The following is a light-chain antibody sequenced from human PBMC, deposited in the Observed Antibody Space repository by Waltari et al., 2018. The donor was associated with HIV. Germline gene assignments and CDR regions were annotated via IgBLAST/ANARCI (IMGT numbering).Light chain of an antibody. J-gene: IGLJ2*01. CDR3: SSYAGSNNLGVV. CDR2: EVS. V-gene: IGLV2-8*01. CDR1: SSDVGGYNY. Sequence: QSALTQPPSASRSPGQSVNISCTGTSSDVGGYNYVSCYQQPPGKAPKLMIYEVSKRPSGVPDRFSGSKSGNTASLTVSVLQAEDEADYYCSSYAGSNNLGVVFGGGTKLTVL.